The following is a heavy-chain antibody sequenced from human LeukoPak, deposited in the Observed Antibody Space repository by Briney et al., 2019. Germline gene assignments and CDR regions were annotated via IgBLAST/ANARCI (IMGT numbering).Heavy chain of an antibody. D-gene: IGHD6-13*01. J-gene: IGHJ4*02. V-gene: IGHV4-59*01. CDR3: ARGWGSSWYYFDY. Sequence: PSETLSLTCTVSGDSISNFYWSWIRQAPGKGLEWIGYIYYSGDTYYNPSLESRVTISVDTSKNQFSLTVTSVTAADTAVYLCARGWGSSWYYFDYWGQGTLVTVSS. CDR1: GDSISNFY. CDR2: IYYSGDT.